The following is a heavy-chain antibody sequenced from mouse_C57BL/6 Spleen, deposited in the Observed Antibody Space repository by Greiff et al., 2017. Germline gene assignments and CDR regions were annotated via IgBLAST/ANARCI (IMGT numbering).Heavy chain of an antibody. CDR2: ISSGGSYT. CDR3: ARGDCSSYLDY. CDR1: GFTFSSYG. J-gene: IGHJ2*01. Sequence: EVMLVESGGDLVKPGGSLKLSCAASGFTFSSYGMSWVRQTPDKRLDWVATISSGGSYTYSPDSVKGRFTISRDNDKNTLYLQMSSLQSEDTAMYYWARGDCSSYLDYWGQGTTLTVSS. D-gene: IGHD1-1*01. V-gene: IGHV5-6*02.